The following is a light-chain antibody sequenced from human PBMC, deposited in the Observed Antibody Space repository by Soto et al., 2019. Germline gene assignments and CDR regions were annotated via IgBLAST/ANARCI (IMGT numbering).Light chain of an antibody. J-gene: IGKJ2*01. CDR1: QGISDY. V-gene: IGKV1-27*01. Sequence: DIQMTQSPSSLSASVGDRVTITCRASQGISDYLAWYQQKPGRVPELLIFAASTLQSGVPSRFRGSGSGTDFTLTISSLQPEDVATYYCQKYNSVPYTFGQGTKLEIK. CDR3: QKYNSVPYT. CDR2: AAS.